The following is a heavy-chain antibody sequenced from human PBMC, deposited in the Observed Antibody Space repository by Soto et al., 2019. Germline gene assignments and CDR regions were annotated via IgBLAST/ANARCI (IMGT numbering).Heavy chain of an antibody. CDR3: ARVLGVGRDWFDP. D-gene: IGHD3-16*01. CDR1: GGSISSSSYY. CDR2: IYYSGST. J-gene: IGHJ5*02. Sequence: PSETLSLTCTVSGGSISSSSYYWSWIRQPPGKGLEWIGYIYYSGSTNYNPSLKSRVTISVDTSKNQFSLKLSSVTAADTAVYYCARVLGVGRDWFDPWGQGTLVTVSS. V-gene: IGHV4-61*01.